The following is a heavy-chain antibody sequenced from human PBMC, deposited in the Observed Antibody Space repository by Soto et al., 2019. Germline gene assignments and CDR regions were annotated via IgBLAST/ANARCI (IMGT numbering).Heavy chain of an antibody. CDR3: VRENYYYGMDV. CDR2: IRGGGNT. V-gene: IGHV3-66*01. Sequence: EVQLVESGGGLVQPGGSLRLSCAASGFTVSTDWMYWVRQAPGKGLEWVSVIRGGGNTFYADSVEGRFTTSRDNSKNTVYLQRNSLRAEDTAVYYCVRENYYYGMDVWGQGTTVSVSS. J-gene: IGHJ6*02. CDR1: GFTVSTDW.